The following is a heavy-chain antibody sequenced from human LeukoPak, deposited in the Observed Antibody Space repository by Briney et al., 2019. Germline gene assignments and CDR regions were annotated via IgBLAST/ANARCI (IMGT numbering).Heavy chain of an antibody. D-gene: IGHD4-23*01. CDR1: GFTFSSYA. V-gene: IGHV3-23*01. J-gene: IGHJ4*02. CDR2: ISGSGTST. Sequence: PGGSLRLSCAASGFTFSSYAMSWVRQAPGKGLEWVSVISGSGTSTYYADSVKGRFTISRDNSKNTLSLQMNSLRAEDTAVYYCAKNYGGNVYGGFDYWGQGTLVTVFS. CDR3: AKNYGGNVYGGFDY.